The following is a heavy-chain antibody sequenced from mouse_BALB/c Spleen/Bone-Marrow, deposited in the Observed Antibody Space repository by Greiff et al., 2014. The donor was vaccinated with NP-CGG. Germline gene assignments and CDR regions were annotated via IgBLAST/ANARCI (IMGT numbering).Heavy chain of an antibody. Sequence: QVQLQQSGPELVRPGVSVKLSCKGSGYTFTAYAMHWVKQSHAKSLEWIGLISTYSGNTHYNQNFKGKATMTVDKSSNTAYMELAGLTSEDSAIYYCARNFYGSSCFDYWGQGTTLTVSS. V-gene: IGHV1-67*01. J-gene: IGHJ2*01. CDR3: ARNFYGSSCFDY. D-gene: IGHD1-1*01. CDR2: ISTYSGNT. CDR1: GYTFTAYA.